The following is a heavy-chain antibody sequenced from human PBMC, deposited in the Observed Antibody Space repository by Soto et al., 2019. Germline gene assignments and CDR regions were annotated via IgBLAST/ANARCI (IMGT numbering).Heavy chain of an antibody. CDR3: ARGVGDYYDSSGYYLTTYYFDY. CDR1: GFTFSSYS. D-gene: IGHD3-22*01. CDR2: ISSSSSTI. V-gene: IGHV3-48*02. J-gene: IGHJ4*02. Sequence: GGSLRLSCAASGFTFSSYSMNWVRQAPGKGLEWVSYISSSSSTIYYADSVKGRFTISRDNAKNSLYLQMNSLRDEDTAVYYCARGVGDYYDSSGYYLTTYYFDYWGQGTLVTVSS.